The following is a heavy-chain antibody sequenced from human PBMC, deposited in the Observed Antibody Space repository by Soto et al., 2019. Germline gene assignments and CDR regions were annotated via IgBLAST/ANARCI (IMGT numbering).Heavy chain of an antibody. CDR3: ARSYTGSKLDY. Sequence: ETLSLTCVVSGGSFTGSYWSWIRQPPGKGLEWLGEINHSGSTNYKSSLRSRLTISADTSKNQFSLKLSSVTAADTAVYYCARSYTGSKLDYWGQGTPVTVSS. D-gene: IGHD2-8*02. CDR2: INHSGST. V-gene: IGHV4-34*01. CDR1: GGSFTGSY. J-gene: IGHJ4*02.